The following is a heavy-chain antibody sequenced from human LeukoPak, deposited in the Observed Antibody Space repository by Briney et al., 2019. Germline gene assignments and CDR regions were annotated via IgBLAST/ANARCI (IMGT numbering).Heavy chain of an antibody. J-gene: IGHJ4*02. CDR1: GGSISSGGYS. D-gene: IGHD3-3*01. V-gene: IGHV4-30-2*01. CDR3: ARGLRVGRGYDFWSGYYTTKSYYFDY. Sequence: PSETLSLTCAVSGGSISSGGYSWSWIRQPPGKGLEWIGYIYHSGSTYYNPSLKSRVTISVDTSKNQFSLKLSSVTAADTAVYYCARGLRVGRGYDFWSGYYTTKSYYFDYWGQGTLVTVSS. CDR2: IYHSGST.